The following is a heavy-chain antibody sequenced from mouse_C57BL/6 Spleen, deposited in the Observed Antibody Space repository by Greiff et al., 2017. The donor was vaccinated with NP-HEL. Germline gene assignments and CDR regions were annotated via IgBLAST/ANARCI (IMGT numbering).Heavy chain of an antibody. D-gene: IGHD1-1*01. CDR2: IDPETGGT. J-gene: IGHJ2*01. Sequence: QVHVKQSGAELVRPGASVSLSCKASGYTFTDYEMHWVKQTPVHGLEWIGAIDPETGGTAYNQKFKGKAILAADKSTSTAYMELRSLTSEDSAVYNSTRTLYGSSCFDYWGQGATLTGST. CDR3: TRTLYGSSCFDY. CDR1: GYTFTDYE. V-gene: IGHV1-15*01.